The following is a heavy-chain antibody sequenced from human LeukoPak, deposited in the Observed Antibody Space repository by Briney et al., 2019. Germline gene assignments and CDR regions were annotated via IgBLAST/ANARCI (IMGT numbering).Heavy chain of an antibody. V-gene: IGHV1-2*02. CDR1: GYTFTGYY. J-gene: IGHJ4*02. D-gene: IGHD6-13*01. Sequence: ASVKVSCKASGYTFTGYYMHWVRQAPGQGLEWMGWINPNSGGTNYAQKFQGRVTMTRDTSISTAYMELSRLRSEDTAVYYCAGTSPAAGTGMDYWGQGTLVTVSS. CDR3: AGTSPAAGTGMDY. CDR2: INPNSGGT.